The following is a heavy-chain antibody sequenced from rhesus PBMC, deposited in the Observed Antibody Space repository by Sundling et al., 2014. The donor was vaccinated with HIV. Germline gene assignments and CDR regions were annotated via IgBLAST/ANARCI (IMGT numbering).Heavy chain of an antibody. CDR2: INGNSGST. CDR3: ARDTPGATGRMDS. CDR1: GASMSSYW. J-gene: IGHJ6*01. V-gene: IGHV4-80*01. D-gene: IGHD6-13*01. Sequence: QVQLQESGPGLVKPSETLSLTCTVSGASMSSYWWSWIRQPPGNGLEWIGEINGNSGSTNYNPSLKSRVTISRDTSKNQFSLKLTSVTAADTAVYYCARDTPGATGRMDSWGQGVVVTVSS.